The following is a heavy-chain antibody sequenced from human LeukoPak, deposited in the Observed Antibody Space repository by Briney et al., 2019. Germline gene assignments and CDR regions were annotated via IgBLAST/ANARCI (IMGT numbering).Heavy chain of an antibody. V-gene: IGHV5-51*01. CDR3: ARGLQSLRFLKWGFHWFDP. CDR2: IYPGDSDT. D-gene: IGHD3-3*01. J-gene: IGHJ5*02. Sequence: KGGESLKISCKGSGYSFTSYWIGWVRQMPGKGLEWMGIIYPGDSDTRYSPSFQGQVTISADKSISTAYLQWSSLKASDTAMYYCARGLQSLRFLKWGFHWFDPWGQGTLVTVSS. CDR1: GYSFTSYW.